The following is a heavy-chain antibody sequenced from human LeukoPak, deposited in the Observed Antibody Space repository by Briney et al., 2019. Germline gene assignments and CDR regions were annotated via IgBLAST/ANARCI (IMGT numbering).Heavy chain of an antibody. V-gene: IGHV3-48*03. D-gene: IGHD3-16*01. Sequence: PGGSLRLSCAASGFTFSSYEMNWVRQAPGKGLEWVSYISSSGSTIYYADSVKGRFTISRDNAKNSLYLQMNSLRAEDTAVYYCARDPGLRGWFDPWGQGTLVTVSS. CDR1: GFTFSSYE. CDR2: ISSSGSTI. J-gene: IGHJ5*02. CDR3: ARDPGLRGWFDP.